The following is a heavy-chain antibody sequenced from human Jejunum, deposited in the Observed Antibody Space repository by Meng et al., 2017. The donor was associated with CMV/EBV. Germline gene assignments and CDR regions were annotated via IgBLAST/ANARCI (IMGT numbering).Heavy chain of an antibody. V-gene: IGHV1-2*06. CDR3: ARDRAGEPDS. J-gene: IGHJ4*02. CDR1: GYTFSGYY. Sequence: CKASGYTFSGYYIHWVRQAPGQGLQFMGRMNPDGGATFYAQNFQGRVTMTRDTPINTAYLQLSRLRSDDTAIYFCARDRAGEPDSWGQGTLVTVSS. D-gene: IGHD6-19*01. CDR2: MNPDGGAT.